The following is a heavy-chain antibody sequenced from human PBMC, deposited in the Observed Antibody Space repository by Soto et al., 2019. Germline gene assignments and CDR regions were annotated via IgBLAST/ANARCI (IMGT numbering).Heavy chain of an antibody. D-gene: IGHD2-2*01. V-gene: IGHV5-51*01. Sequence: GESLKISCNGSGSTFTSYWIAWVRQMPGKGLEWMGIIYPGDSDSSYSPSFQGQVTISADKSINTAYLHWSSLKASDTAIYYCAKHEGYCSTTTCSNFDYWGQGTLVTVSS. CDR1: GSTFTSYW. CDR3: AKHEGYCSTTTCSNFDY. J-gene: IGHJ4*02. CDR2: IYPGDSDS.